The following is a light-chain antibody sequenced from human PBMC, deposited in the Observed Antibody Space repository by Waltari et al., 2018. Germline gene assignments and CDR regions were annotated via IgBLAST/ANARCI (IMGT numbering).Light chain of an antibody. CDR2: EVP. CDR3: HSHTSSITTVI. V-gene: IGLV2-14*01. Sequence: QSALTQPASVSGSPGQSITISCTGTSSDVGGYNYVSWYQHHPGKAPKLIIYEVPNRPSGVSSRFSGSKSGNTASLTISGLQAEDEADYYCHSHTSSITTVIFGGGTKLTV. CDR1: SSDVGGYNY. J-gene: IGLJ2*01.